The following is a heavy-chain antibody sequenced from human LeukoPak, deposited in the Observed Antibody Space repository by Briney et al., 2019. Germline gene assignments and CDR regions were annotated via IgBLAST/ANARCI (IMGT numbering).Heavy chain of an antibody. J-gene: IGHJ4*02. D-gene: IGHD1-26*01. CDR2: IKSDERSA. CDR1: GFTITNHW. V-gene: IGHV3-74*03. Sequence: GGSLRLSCVASGFTITNHWMYWVRQAPGRGLMWVSRIKSDERSAAYADSVKGRFTISRDNAKNTLYPQMNSLRAEDTAVYFCATVFKGSSLQDYWGQGTLVTVSS. CDR3: ATVFKGSSLQDY.